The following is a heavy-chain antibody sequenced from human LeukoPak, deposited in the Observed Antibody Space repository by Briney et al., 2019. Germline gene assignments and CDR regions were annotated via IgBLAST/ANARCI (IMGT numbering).Heavy chain of an antibody. CDR2: IYHSGST. D-gene: IGHD1-26*01. CDR1: GGSIRNYY. Sequence: SETLSLTCTVSGGSIRNYYWSWIRQPPGKQLEWIGYIYHSGSTNYNPSLKSRVTVSVDTSKDQFSLKLTSVTAADTAVYFCARDSGLRRWELSTIYNYGMDVWGQGATVTVSS. J-gene: IGHJ6*02. CDR3: ARDSGLRRWELSTIYNYGMDV. V-gene: IGHV4-59*01.